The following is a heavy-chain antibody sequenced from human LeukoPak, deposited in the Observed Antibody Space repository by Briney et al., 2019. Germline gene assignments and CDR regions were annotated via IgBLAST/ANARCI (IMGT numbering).Heavy chain of an antibody. CDR1: GGTFTSYA. CDR3: ARRVYGSGSYYDY. Sequence: GSSVKVSCKASGGTFTSYAISWVRQAPGQGLEWMGGIIPIFGTANYEQKFQGRVTITADESTSTDYMELSSLRSEDTAVYYCARRVYGSGSYYDYWGQGTLVTVSA. D-gene: IGHD3-10*01. J-gene: IGHJ4*02. CDR2: IIPIFGTA. V-gene: IGHV1-69*01.